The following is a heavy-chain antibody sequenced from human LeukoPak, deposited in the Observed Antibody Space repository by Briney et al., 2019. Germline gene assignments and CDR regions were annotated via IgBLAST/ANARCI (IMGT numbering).Heavy chain of an antibody. V-gene: IGHV1-2*02. CDR3: ARDGHGGNSFNF. Sequence: ASVKVSCKASGYTFTGYYVHWVRQAPGQGLEWMGWINPNSGGTDYAQKFQGRVTMTRDTSISTAYMELSSLRSDDTAVYYCARDGHGGNSFNFWGQETLVTVSS. CDR2: INPNSGGT. J-gene: IGHJ4*02. D-gene: IGHD4-23*01. CDR1: GYTFTGYY.